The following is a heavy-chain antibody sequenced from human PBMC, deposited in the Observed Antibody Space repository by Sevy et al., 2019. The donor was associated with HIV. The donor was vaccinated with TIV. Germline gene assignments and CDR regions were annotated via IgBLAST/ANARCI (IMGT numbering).Heavy chain of an antibody. CDR1: GFTFSSYA. Sequence: GGSLRLSCAASGFTFSSYAMSWVRQAPGKGLEWVSAISGSGGSTYYADSVKGRFTISRDNSKNTLYLQMNSLRAEDTAVYYCAKGDSGYYYYYMDVWGKGTTVTVSS. J-gene: IGHJ6*03. CDR2: ISGSGGST. D-gene: IGHD6-25*01. CDR3: AKGDSGYYYYYMDV. V-gene: IGHV3-23*01.